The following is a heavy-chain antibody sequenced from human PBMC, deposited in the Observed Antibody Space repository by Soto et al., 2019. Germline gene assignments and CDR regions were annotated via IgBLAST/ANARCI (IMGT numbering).Heavy chain of an antibody. CDR3: ARDRDPLTAAVPYYYYYGMDV. CDR2: IHTSGST. CDR1: GGSISSYY. V-gene: IGHV4-4*07. J-gene: IGHJ6*02. Sequence: QVQLQESGPGLVKPSETLSLTCTVSGGSISSYYWSWIRQPAGKGLEWIGRIHTSGSTNYNPSLKSRVTMSVDTSKNQFSLKLSSVTAADTAVYYCARDRDPLTAAVPYYYYYGMDVWGQGTTVTVSS. D-gene: IGHD6-13*01.